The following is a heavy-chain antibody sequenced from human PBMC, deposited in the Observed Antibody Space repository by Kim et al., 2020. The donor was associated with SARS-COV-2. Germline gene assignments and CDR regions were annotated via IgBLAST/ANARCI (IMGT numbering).Heavy chain of an antibody. J-gene: IGHJ4*01. CDR1: GFIFTNYA. Sequence: GGSLRLSCVASGFIFTNYAMTWVRQAPGKGLEWVSGINGGDNSTYYADSVKGRFTISRDNSKNTLFLQMNSLRVEDTAIYYCTKARGLTAGASHYWGQGT. D-gene: IGHD6-13*01. CDR2: INGGDNST. CDR3: TKARGLTAGASHY. V-gene: IGHV3-23*01.